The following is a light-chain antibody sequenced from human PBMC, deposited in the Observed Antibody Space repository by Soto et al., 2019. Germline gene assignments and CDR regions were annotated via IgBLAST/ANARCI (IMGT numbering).Light chain of an antibody. V-gene: IGKV1-5*01. CDR2: DAS. Sequence: DIQMTQSPSTLSASVGDRVTITCRASQSISRWLAWHQQKPGKAPRLLIYDASNLQRGVPSRFSGSGSGTEFTLTIASLQPEDVATYYCQQYNDYSGMFGQGTKVEIK. J-gene: IGKJ1*01. CDR3: QQYNDYSGM. CDR1: QSISRW.